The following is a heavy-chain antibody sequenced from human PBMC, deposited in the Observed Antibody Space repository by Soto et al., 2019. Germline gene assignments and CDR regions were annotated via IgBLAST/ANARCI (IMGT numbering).Heavy chain of an antibody. Sequence: SETLSLTCTVSGYSINSGYYWGWIRQSPGKGLEWIATIYHSGNTYYNPSLQNRVSISVDTSKNQFSLKVMSVTAADTAVYFCARSAVERASVMAVCGQGTPVTVSS. J-gene: IGHJ6*02. CDR3: ARSAVERASVMAV. V-gene: IGHV4-38-2*02. D-gene: IGHD2-21*01. CDR2: IYHSGNT. CDR1: GYSINSGYY.